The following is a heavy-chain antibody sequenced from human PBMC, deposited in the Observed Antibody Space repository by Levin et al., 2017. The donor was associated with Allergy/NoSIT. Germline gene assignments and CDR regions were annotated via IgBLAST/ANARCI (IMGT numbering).Heavy chain of an antibody. CDR2: IYYSGST. CDR1: GGSVSSGSYY. Sequence: ASETLSLTCTVSGGSVSSGSYYWSWIRQPPGKGLEWIGYIYYSGSTNYNPSLKSRVTISVDTSKNQFSLKLSSVTAADTAVYYCARENGSSSGWEKVDYWGQGTLVTVSS. CDR3: ARENGSSSGWEKVDY. D-gene: IGHD6-19*01. J-gene: IGHJ4*02. V-gene: IGHV4-61*01.